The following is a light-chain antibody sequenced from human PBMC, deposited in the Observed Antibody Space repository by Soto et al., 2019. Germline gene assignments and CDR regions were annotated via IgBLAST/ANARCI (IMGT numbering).Light chain of an antibody. V-gene: IGLV2-14*01. Sequence: QSVLTQPASVSGSPGQSLTISCTGTSSDVGGYNYVSWYQQHPGKAPKLMIYDVSNRPSGVSNRFSGSKSGNTASLTISGLQAEDEADYYCSSYTSSSTVFGGGTNVTVL. CDR3: SSYTSSSTV. J-gene: IGLJ3*02. CDR2: DVS. CDR1: SSDVGGYNY.